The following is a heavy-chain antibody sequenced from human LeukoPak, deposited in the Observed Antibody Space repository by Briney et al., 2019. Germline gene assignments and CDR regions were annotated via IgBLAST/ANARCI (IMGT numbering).Heavy chain of an antibody. V-gene: IGHV4-39*02. CDR1: GGSISSSNYY. CDR3: ARESYSVRTFDY. Sequence: SETLSLTCTASGGSISSSNYYWGWIRQPPGKGLEWIGSIHYSGSTYYNPSLKSRVTISVDTSKNQLSLKLSSVTAADTAVFYCARESYSVRTFDYWGQGTLVTVSS. CDR2: IHYSGST. J-gene: IGHJ4*02. D-gene: IGHD1-26*01.